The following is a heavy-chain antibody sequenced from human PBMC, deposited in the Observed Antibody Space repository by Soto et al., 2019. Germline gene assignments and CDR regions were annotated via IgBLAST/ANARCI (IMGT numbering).Heavy chain of an antibody. V-gene: IGHV4-34*01. J-gene: IGHJ4*02. CDR3: ARGDYGDY. CDR1: GGSFSGYY. CDR2: INHSGST. Sequence: QVQLQQWGAGLLKPSETLSLTCAVYGGSFSGYYWSWIRQPPGKGLEWIGEINHSGSTNYNPSLKRRVTISVDTSKNQFSLKLSSVTAADTAVYYCARGDYGDYWGQGTLVTVSS.